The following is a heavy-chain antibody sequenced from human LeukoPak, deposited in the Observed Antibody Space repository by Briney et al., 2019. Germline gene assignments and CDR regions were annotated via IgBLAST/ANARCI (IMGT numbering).Heavy chain of an antibody. CDR2: IYYSGST. CDR3: ARIGDTAMVIYGGFDY. D-gene: IGHD5-18*01. J-gene: IGHJ4*02. CDR1: GGSISGSSYY. V-gene: IGHV4-39*01. Sequence: SETLSLTCTVSGGSISGSSYYWGWIRQPPGKGLEWIGSIYYSGSTYYNPSLKSRVTISVDTSKNQFSLKLSSVTAADTAVYYCARIGDTAMVIYGGFDYWGQGTLVTVSS.